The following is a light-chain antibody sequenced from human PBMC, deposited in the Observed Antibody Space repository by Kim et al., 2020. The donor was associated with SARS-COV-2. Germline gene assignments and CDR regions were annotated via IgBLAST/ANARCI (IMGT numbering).Light chain of an antibody. V-gene: IGLV2-8*01. CDR2: EVS. J-gene: IGLJ1*01. CDR1: SRYVGGYNY. Sequence: GQSVTLSCTGTSRYVGGYNYVSWYQQHPGKAPKLMIYEVSKRPSGVPDRFSGSKSGNTASLTVSGLQAEDEADYYCSSYAGSNNLVFGTGTKVTVL. CDR3: SSYAGSNNLV.